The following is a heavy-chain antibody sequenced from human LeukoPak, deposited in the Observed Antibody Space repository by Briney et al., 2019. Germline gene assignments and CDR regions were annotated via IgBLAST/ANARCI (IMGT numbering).Heavy chain of an antibody. CDR1: GYTFTSYY. V-gene: IGHV1-46*01. D-gene: IGHD2-15*01. J-gene: IGHJ3*02. CDR3: ARVPVAATYFRAFDI. CDR2: INPSGGSP. Sequence: ASVRVSCKAAGYTFTSYYMHWLRQAPGQGLEWMGIINPSGGSPTYAQNFQGRVTMTRDTSTSTVYMDPRSLRSEDTAVYYCARVPVAATYFRAFDIWGQGTLVTVSS.